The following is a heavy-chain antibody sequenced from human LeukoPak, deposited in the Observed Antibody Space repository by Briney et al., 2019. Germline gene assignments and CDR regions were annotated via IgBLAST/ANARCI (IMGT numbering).Heavy chain of an antibody. Sequence: ASVKVSCKASGGTFSSYAISWVRQAPGQGLEWMGRIIPIFGTANYAQKFQGRVTITADKSTSTAYMELSSLRSEDTAVYYCARGHYPLAWLLRQNWFDPWGQGTLVTVSS. D-gene: IGHD3-3*01. CDR3: ARGHYPLAWLLRQNWFDP. CDR1: GGTFSSYA. CDR2: IIPIFGTA. V-gene: IGHV1-69*06. J-gene: IGHJ5*02.